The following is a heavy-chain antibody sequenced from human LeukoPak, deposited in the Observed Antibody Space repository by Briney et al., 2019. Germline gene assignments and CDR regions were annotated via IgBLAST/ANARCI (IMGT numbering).Heavy chain of an antibody. V-gene: IGHV3-64*01. Sequence: PGGSLRLSCAASGFTFSSYAMSWVRQAPGKGLEWVSGISSNGGSTYYANSVKGRFTISRDNSKNTLYLQMGSLRAEDMAVYYCARGIGRRTTVVISAFNYYFDYWGQGTLVTVSS. CDR2: ISSNGGST. D-gene: IGHD4-23*01. CDR1: GFTFSSYA. CDR3: ARGIGRRTTVVISAFNYYFDY. J-gene: IGHJ4*02.